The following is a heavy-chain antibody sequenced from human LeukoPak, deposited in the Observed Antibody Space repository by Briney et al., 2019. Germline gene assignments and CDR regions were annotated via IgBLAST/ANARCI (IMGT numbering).Heavy chain of an antibody. CDR1: GGSISSYY. Sequence: PSETLSLTCTVSGGSISSYYWSWIRQPPGKGLEWIGYIYYSGSTNYNPSLKSRVTISVDTSKNQFPLKLSSVTAADTAVYYCAREIGSYTYWGQGTLVTVSS. D-gene: IGHD3-10*01. J-gene: IGHJ4*02. CDR3: AREIGSYTY. CDR2: IYYSGST. V-gene: IGHV4-59*12.